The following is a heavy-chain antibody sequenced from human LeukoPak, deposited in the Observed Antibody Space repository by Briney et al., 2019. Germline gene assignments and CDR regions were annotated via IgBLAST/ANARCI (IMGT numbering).Heavy chain of an antibody. Sequence: ASVKVSCKASGYTFTSHGISWVRQAPGQGLEWMGWISAYNGNTNYAQKLQGRATMTTDTSTSTAYMELRSLRSDDTAVYYCARGDSSSWSYYFDYWGQGTLVTVSS. D-gene: IGHD6-13*01. J-gene: IGHJ4*02. V-gene: IGHV1-18*01. CDR1: GYTFTSHG. CDR3: ARGDSSSWSYYFDY. CDR2: ISAYNGNT.